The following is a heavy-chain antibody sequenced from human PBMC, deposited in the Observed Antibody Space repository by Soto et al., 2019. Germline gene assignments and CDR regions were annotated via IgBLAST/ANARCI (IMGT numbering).Heavy chain of an antibody. J-gene: IGHJ4*02. CDR1: GFTFSSYS. CDR2: ISSSSSTI. CDR3: ARDKANCSGGSCYSCDY. V-gene: IGHV3-48*02. Sequence: EVQLVESGGGLVQPGGSLRLSCAASGFTFSSYSMNWVRQAPGKGLAWVSYISSSSSTIYYADSVKGRFTISRDNAKNSLYLQMNSLRDEDTAVYYCARDKANCSGGSCYSCDYWGQGTLVTVSS. D-gene: IGHD2-15*01.